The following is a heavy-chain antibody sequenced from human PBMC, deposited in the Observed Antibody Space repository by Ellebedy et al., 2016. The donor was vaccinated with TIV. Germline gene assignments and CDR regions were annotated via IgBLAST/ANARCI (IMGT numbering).Heavy chain of an antibody. CDR3: AKPYYYGSASYNDQY. J-gene: IGHJ4*02. Sequence: PGGSLRLSCAASGFTFSSYGMHWVRQAPGKGLAWVAVIWYDLSNKYYADSVKGRFTIPRDNSKNTLYLQLNSLRVEDTAIYYCAKPYYYGSASYNDQYWGQGTLVPVSS. CDR2: IWYDLSNK. V-gene: IGHV3-33*06. CDR1: GFTFSSYG. D-gene: IGHD3-10*01.